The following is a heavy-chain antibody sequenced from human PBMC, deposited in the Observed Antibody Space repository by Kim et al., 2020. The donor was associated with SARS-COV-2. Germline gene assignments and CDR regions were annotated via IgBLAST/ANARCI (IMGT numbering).Heavy chain of an antibody. V-gene: IGHV4-39*01. J-gene: IGHJ4*02. D-gene: IGHD6-19*01. CDR1: GGSISSSSYY. CDR3: ATQARVAGPEQDY. CDR2: MYYSGST. Sequence: SETLSLTCTVSGGSISSSSYYWGWIRQPPGKGLEWIGSMYYSGSTYYNPSLKSRVTVSLDTSKNQFSLRLNSVTAADTAVYYCATQARVAGPEQDYWGQGTLVTVSS.